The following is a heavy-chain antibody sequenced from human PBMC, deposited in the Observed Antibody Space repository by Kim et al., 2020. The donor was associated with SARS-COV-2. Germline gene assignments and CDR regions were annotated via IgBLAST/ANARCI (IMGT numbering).Heavy chain of an antibody. D-gene: IGHD1-20*01. J-gene: IGHJ4*02. CDR3: ARDYNWNDGNFDY. V-gene: IGHV7-4-1*02. Sequence: AQGVTGRFVVSLDTSVSTAYLQISSLKAEDTAVYYCARDYNWNDGNFDYWGQGTLVTVSS.